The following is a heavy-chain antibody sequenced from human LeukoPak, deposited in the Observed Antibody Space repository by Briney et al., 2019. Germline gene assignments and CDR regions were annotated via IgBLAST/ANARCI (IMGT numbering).Heavy chain of an antibody. V-gene: IGHV4-39*01. J-gene: IGHJ5*02. D-gene: IGHD3-10*01. CDR2: IYYSGST. CDR3: EVRGVIQRGFDP. Sequence: SETLSLTCTASGGSISSSSYYWGWIRQPPGKGLEWIGSIYYSGSTYYNPSLKSRVTISVDTSKNQFSLKLSSVTAADTAVYYCEVRGVIQRGFDPWGQGTLVTVSS. CDR1: GGSISSSSYY.